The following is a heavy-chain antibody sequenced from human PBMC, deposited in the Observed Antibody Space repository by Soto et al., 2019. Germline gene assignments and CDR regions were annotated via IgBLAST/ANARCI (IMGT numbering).Heavy chain of an antibody. D-gene: IGHD1-26*01. CDR1: GFTFSNYG. V-gene: IGHV3-33*01. J-gene: IGHJ6*02. Sequence: GGALRLSCAASGFTFSNYGMHWVRQAPGKGLEWVAIIWHDGNNKYYADSVRGRFIISRDNSKNRLYLQMNSLRAEDTAVYYCASDLVGASDSYGLDVWGQGTPVTVSS. CDR2: IWHDGNNK. CDR3: ASDLVGASDSYGLDV.